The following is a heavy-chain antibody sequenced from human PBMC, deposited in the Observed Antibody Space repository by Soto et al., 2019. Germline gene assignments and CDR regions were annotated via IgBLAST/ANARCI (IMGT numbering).Heavy chain of an antibody. V-gene: IGHV4-61*08. J-gene: IGHJ4*02. D-gene: IGHD2-15*01. Sequence: PSETLSLTCTVSGDSVSGGGYYWTWIRQPPGKGLEWIGYISYSGSTNYNPSLKSRVTISVDTSKNQFSLKLSSVTAADTAVYYCASQSGGPLDYWGQGTLVTVSS. CDR2: ISYSGST. CDR1: GDSVSGGGYY. CDR3: ASQSGGPLDY.